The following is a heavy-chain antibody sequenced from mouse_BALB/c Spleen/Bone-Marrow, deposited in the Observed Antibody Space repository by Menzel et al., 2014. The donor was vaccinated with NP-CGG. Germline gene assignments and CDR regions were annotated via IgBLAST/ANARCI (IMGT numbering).Heavy chain of an antibody. CDR3: SRRYKIYYAMDY. CDR1: GYTFTSYW. V-gene: IGHV1S22*01. J-gene: IGHJ4*01. CDR2: IYPGSGST. Sequence: LQQPGSELVRPGASVKLSCKASGYTFTSYWMHWVKQRPGQGLEWIGNIYPGSGSTNYDEKFKSKATLTVDTSSSTDFMQLSSLTSEDSAVYYCSRRYKIYYAMDYWGQGTSVTVSS.